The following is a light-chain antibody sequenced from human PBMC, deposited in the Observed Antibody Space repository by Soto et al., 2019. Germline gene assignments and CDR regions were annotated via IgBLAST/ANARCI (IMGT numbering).Light chain of an antibody. CDR3: HQSYSTPQP. Sequence: DIQMTQSPSSLSASVGDRVTITCRATQTMSSYLKWYQQKPGKAPKLVIYVASSLQSGSPSRFRGSGAGTNFTLTVSSLQLEDLATYYCHQSYSTPQPFGQGTQVAIK. J-gene: IGKJ1*01. CDR1: QTMSSY. V-gene: IGKV1-39*01. CDR2: VAS.